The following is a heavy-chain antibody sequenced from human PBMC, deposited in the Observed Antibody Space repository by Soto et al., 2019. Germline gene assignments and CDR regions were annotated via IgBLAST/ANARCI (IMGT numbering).Heavy chain of an antibody. Sequence: QVQLVESGGGVVQPGKSLRLSCVASGFTFGSYAMHWVRQAPGKGLEWVAVISLDGVNKYYAESVKGRFTISRDNSKNTLFLQMDSLRIEDTATYYCARPIVLGRVLSGQRAFGCWGQGALVTVSS. V-gene: IGHV3-30-3*01. CDR1: GFTFGSYA. CDR3: ARPIVLGRVLSGQRAFGC. J-gene: IGHJ4*02. D-gene: IGHD1-26*01. CDR2: ISLDGVNK.